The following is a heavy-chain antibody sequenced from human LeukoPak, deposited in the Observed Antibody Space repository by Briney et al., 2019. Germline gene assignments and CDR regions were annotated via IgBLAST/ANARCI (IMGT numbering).Heavy chain of an antibody. D-gene: IGHD5-12*01. Sequence: SETLSLTCAVYGGSFSGYYWSWIRQPPGKGLEWIGEINHSGSTNYNPSLKSRVTISVDTSKNQFSLKLSSVTAADTAVYYCARTPGSGYSGYDYYYYYGMDVWGQGTTVTVSS. CDR1: GGSFSGYY. CDR2: INHSGST. CDR3: ARTPGSGYSGYDYYYYYGMDV. V-gene: IGHV4-34*01. J-gene: IGHJ6*02.